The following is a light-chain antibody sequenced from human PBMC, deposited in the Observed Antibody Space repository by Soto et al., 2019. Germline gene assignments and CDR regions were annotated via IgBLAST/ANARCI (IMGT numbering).Light chain of an antibody. Sequence: EIVMTQSPGTLSLSPGERATLSCRDSQSVSSSCLAWYQQKPGQAPRLLIYGASSRATGIPDRFSGSGSGTDFTLTISRLEPEVFAVYYCQQYGSSPITFGQGTRLEIK. V-gene: IGKV3-20*01. CDR3: QQYGSSPIT. CDR1: QSVSSSC. J-gene: IGKJ5*01. CDR2: GAS.